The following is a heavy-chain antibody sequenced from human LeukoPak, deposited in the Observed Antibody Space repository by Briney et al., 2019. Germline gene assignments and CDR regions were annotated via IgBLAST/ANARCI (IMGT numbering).Heavy chain of an antibody. Sequence: PGGSLRLSCAASGFNFSSYDMHWVRQATGKGLEWVSAIGTAGDTYYPGSVKGRFTISRENAKNSLYLQMNSLRAGDTAVYYCARGTYCRSTSGSRVYFDYWGQGTLVTVSS. V-gene: IGHV3-13*04. CDR2: IGTAGDT. J-gene: IGHJ4*02. CDR3: ARGTYCRSTSGSRVYFDY. D-gene: IGHD2-2*01. CDR1: GFNFSSYD.